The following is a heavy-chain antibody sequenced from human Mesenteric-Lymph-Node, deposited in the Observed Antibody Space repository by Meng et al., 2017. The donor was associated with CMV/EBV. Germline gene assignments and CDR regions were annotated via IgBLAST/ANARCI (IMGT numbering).Heavy chain of an antibody. CDR2: IKQDGSEK. CDR1: GFTFRSYW. V-gene: IGHV3-7*03. Sequence: GGSLRLSCAASGFTFRSYWMTWVRQAPGKGLEWVANIKQDGSEKYYVDSVKGRFTISRDNSKNTLYLQMNSLRAEDTAVYYCAKDRHYQVLWGFFDYWGQGSLVTVSS. CDR3: AKDRHYQVLWGFFDY. D-gene: IGHD7-27*01. J-gene: IGHJ4*02.